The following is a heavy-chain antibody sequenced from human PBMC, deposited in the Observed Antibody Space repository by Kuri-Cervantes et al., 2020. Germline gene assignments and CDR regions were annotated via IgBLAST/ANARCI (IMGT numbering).Heavy chain of an antibody. J-gene: IGHJ5*02. Sequence: GESLKISCAGSGFTFSDYDIHWVRQAPGKGLEWITLISNDGINHYFGNSVKGRFTISRDNSKNTLYLQMNSLRAEDTAVYYCARGRGNGGKIEYNWFDPWGQGTLVTVSS. CDR3: ARGRGNGGKIEYNWFDP. V-gene: IGHV3-30*03. D-gene: IGHD2-8*01. CDR1: GFTFSDYD. CDR2: ISNDGINH.